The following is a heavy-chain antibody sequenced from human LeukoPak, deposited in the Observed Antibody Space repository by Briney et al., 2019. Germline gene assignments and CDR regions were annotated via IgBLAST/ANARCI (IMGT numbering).Heavy chain of an antibody. CDR1: GGSIKTGGYS. CDR3: ARDRRGITIFGVVILDAFDI. CDR2: IYTSGST. V-gene: IGHV4-61*02. Sequence: SQTLSLTCTVSGGSIKTGGYSWTWIRQPAGKGLEWIGRIYTSGSTNYNPSLKSRVTISVDTSKNQFSLKLSSVTAADTAVYHCARDRRGITIFGVVILDAFDIWGQGTMVTVSS. D-gene: IGHD3-3*01. J-gene: IGHJ3*02.